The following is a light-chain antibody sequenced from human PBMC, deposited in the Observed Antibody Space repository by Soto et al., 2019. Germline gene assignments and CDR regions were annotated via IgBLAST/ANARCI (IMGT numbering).Light chain of an antibody. Sequence: VMTQTPLSSLVTLGQPVSISCRSSQSLVHSDGNTYMSWLHQRPGQPPRLLIYRISHRFSGVPDRFRGSGAGTDFTLRIGGVEAEDVGIYYCMQATQWRTFGQGTRVEIK. CDR2: RIS. CDR1: QSLVHSDGNTY. V-gene: IGKV2-24*01. J-gene: IGKJ1*01. CDR3: MQATQWRT.